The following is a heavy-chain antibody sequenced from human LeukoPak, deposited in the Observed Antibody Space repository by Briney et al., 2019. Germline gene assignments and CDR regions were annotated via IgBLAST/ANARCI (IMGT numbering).Heavy chain of an antibody. J-gene: IGHJ6*02. CDR2: INHSGST. V-gene: IGHV4-34*01. CDR1: GGSFSGYY. D-gene: IGHD6-6*01. Sequence: KPSETLSLTCAVYGGSFSGYYWSWIRQPPGKGLEWIGEINHSGSTNYNPSLKSRVTISVDTSKNQFSLKLSSVTAADTAVYYCARVRPGYYYGMDVWGQGTTVTVSS. CDR3: ARVRPGYYYGMDV.